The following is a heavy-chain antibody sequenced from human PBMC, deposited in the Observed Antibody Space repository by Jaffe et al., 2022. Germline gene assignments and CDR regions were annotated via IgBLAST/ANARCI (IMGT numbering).Heavy chain of an antibody. J-gene: IGHJ5*02. CDR1: GGSISSSNW. CDR2: IYHSGST. CDR3: ARIVAGCSGGSCYSGWFDP. V-gene: IGHV4-4*02. D-gene: IGHD2-15*01. Sequence: QVQLQESGPGLVKPSGTLSLTCAVSGGSISSSNWWSWIRQPPGKGLEWIGEIYHSGSTNYNPSLKSRVTISVDKSKNQFSLKLSSVTAADTAVYYCARIVAGCSGGSCYSGWFDPWGQGTLVTVSS.